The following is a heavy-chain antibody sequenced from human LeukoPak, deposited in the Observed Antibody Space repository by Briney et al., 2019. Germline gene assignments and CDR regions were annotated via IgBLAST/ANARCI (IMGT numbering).Heavy chain of an antibody. CDR3: VRTSDGYNVADFDY. CDR2: ISSSSSFI. CDR1: GFTLSTYG. J-gene: IGHJ4*02. V-gene: IGHV3-21*01. D-gene: IGHD5-24*01. Sequence: PGGSLRLSCAASGFTLSTYGMNWVRQAPGKGLEWVSTISSSSSFIYYADSVKGRFTISRDNAKSSLYLQMNSLRAEDTAVYYCVRTSDGYNVADFDYWGQGTLVIVSS.